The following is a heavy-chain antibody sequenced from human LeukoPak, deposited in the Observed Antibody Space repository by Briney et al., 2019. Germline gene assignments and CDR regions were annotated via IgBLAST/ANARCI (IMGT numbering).Heavy chain of an antibody. V-gene: IGHV3-23*01. J-gene: IGHJ4*02. CDR2: ISGSGGST. CDR1: GFTFSSYA. CDR3: AKSEYSGSYYISPNTDY. D-gene: IGHD1-26*01. Sequence: PGGSLRLSCAASGFTFSSYAMSWVRQAPGKGLEWVSAISGSGGSTYYADSVKGRFIISRDISKNTLYLQMNSLRAEDTAVYYCAKSEYSGSYYISPNTDYWGQGTLVTVSS.